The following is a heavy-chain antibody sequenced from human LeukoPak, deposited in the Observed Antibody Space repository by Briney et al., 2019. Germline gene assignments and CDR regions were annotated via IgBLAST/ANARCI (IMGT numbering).Heavy chain of an antibody. CDR2: ISSSSSYI. CDR1: GFTLSSYS. Sequence: PGGSLRLSCAASGFTLSSYSMNWVRQAPGKGLEWVSSISSSSSYIYYADSVKGRFTISRDNAKNSLYLQMNSLRAEDTAVYYCARDLLGGYDFEGSSWGQGTLVTVSS. V-gene: IGHV3-21*01. D-gene: IGHD5-12*01. CDR3: ARDLLGGYDFEGSS. J-gene: IGHJ5*02.